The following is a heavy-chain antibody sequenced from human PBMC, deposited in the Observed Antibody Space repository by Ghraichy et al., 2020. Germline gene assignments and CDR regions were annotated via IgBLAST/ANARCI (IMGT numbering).Heavy chain of an antibody. CDR2: IYSGGST. CDR3: ARARYSSSWPNPAYYYYYMDV. J-gene: IGHJ6*03. CDR1: GFTVSSNY. D-gene: IGHD6-13*01. Sequence: GESLNISCAASGFTVSSNYMSWVRQAPGKGLEWVSVIYSGGSTYYADSVKGRFTISRDNSKNTLYLQMNSLRAEDTAVYYCARARYSSSWPNPAYYYYYMDVWGKGTTVTVSS. V-gene: IGHV3-53*01.